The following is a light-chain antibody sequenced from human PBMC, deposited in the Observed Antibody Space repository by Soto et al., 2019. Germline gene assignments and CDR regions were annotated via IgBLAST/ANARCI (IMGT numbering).Light chain of an antibody. Sequence: QSVLTQPASVSGSPGQSITISCTGTSSDVGGYNYVSWYQQHPGKAPKLMIYEVSNRPSGVSNRFSGSKSGNTASLTISGLQAEDEADYYCTSYTSSSWGAFGGGTKLTVL. V-gene: IGLV2-14*01. J-gene: IGLJ2*01. CDR3: TSYTSSSWGA. CDR1: SSDVGGYNY. CDR2: EVS.